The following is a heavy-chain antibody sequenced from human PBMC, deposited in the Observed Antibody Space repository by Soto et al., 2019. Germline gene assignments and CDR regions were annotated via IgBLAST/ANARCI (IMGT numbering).Heavy chain of an antibody. CDR3: ARSNYDILTGYSNDYYFDY. J-gene: IGHJ4*02. V-gene: IGHV3-33*01. CDR2: IWYDGSNK. CDR1: GFTFSSYG. D-gene: IGHD3-9*01. Sequence: PGGSLRLSCAASGFTFSSYGMHWVRQAPGKGLEWVAVIWYDGSNKYYADSVKGRFTISRDNSKNTLYLQMNSLRAEDTAVYYCARSNYDILTGYSNDYYFDYWGQGTLVTVS.